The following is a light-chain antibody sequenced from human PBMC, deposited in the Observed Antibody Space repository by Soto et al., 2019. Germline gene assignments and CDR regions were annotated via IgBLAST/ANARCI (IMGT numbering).Light chain of an antibody. Sequence: DIQMTQSPSTLSGSVGDRVTITCRASQTISSWLAWYQQKPGKAPKLLIYKASTLKSGVPSRFSGSGSGTDFTLTINSLQPADLGTYFCQQSYGIPYTFGQGTKLEI. CDR1: QTISSW. V-gene: IGKV1-5*03. J-gene: IGKJ2*01. CDR2: KAS. CDR3: QQSYGIPYT.